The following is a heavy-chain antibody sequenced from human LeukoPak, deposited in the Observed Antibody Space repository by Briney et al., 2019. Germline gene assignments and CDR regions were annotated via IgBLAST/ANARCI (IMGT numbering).Heavy chain of an antibody. D-gene: IGHD2-2*01. CDR1: GYTFTTHY. Sequence: GASVKVSCKASGYTFTTHYIHWVRQAPGQGLEWMGIINPSGGTTNYAQNFQGRVTMTRDASTNTVYMEVRSLRSEDTAVYYCARDENPSDCSSTSCYQGDLDYWGQGTLVIVSS. CDR3: ARDENPSDCSSTSCYQGDLDY. V-gene: IGHV1-46*01. J-gene: IGHJ4*02. CDR2: INPSGGTT.